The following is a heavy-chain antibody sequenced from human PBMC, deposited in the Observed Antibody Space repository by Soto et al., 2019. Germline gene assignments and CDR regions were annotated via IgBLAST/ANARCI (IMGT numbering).Heavy chain of an antibody. Sequence: PLEPMSVSSTVCGDSISNVSYCRSRKRQNPDKGLEWIGHIYDGGSTYNNPSLTSRVTISVDTSKNQSSLQLRSVSAAYTADYYCAIGPSGDKVDYWGQGTLDTVSS. J-gene: IGHJ4*02. D-gene: IGHD3-10*01. V-gene: IGHV4-30-4*01. CDR2: IYDGGST. CDR3: AIGPSGDKVDY. CDR1: GDSISNVSYC.